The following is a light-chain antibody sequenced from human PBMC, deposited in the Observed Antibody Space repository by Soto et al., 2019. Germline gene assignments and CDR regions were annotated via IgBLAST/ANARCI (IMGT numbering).Light chain of an antibody. CDR3: QQSYSTPPT. J-gene: IGKJ5*01. V-gene: IGKV1-39*01. Sequence: DIQMTQSPSSLSASVGDRATITCRASQSISRYLNWYQQKPGKAPKXLIYGASTLQSGVPSKISGSGSGTDFTLTISSLQPEDFASYYCQQSYSTPPTLGQGTRLEIK. CDR2: GAS. CDR1: QSISRY.